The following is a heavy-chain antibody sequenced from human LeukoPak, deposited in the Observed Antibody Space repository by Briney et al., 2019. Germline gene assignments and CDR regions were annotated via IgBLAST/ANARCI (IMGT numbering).Heavy chain of an antibody. CDR3: AREVPRIAVAGTRGTIDY. CDR2: IWYDGSNK. D-gene: IGHD6-19*01. Sequence: GGSLRLSCAASGFTFSSYWMSWVRQAPGKGLEWVAVIWYDGSNKYYADSVKGRFTISRDNSKNTLYLQMNSLRAEDTAVYYCAREVPRIAVAGTRGTIDYWGQGTLVTVSS. V-gene: IGHV3-33*08. CDR1: GFTFSSYW. J-gene: IGHJ4*02.